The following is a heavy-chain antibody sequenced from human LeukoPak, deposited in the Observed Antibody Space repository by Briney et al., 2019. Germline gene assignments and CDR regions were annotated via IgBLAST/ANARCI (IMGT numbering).Heavy chain of an antibody. Sequence: SETLSLTCTVSGGSIRSSYYYWSWIRQPPGKGLEWIGEINHSGSTNYNPSLKSRVTISVDTSKNQFSLKLSSVTAADTAVYYCARDPRIAVAGTDAFDIWGQGTMVTVSS. D-gene: IGHD6-19*01. J-gene: IGHJ3*02. CDR1: GGSIRSSYYY. V-gene: IGHV4-39*07. CDR2: INHSGST. CDR3: ARDPRIAVAGTDAFDI.